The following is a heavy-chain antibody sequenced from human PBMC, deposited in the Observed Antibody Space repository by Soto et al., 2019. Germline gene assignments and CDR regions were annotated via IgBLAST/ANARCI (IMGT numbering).Heavy chain of an antibody. CDR2: ISGSGGTR. Sequence: PGGSLRLSCAASGFTFSTYAMIWVRQAPGKGLEWVSVISGSGGTRYYADSVEGRFTISRDNSKNTVYLEMNSLRDEDTAVYYCAKAPMDFSSFRTPNWFDPWGQGTRGTVSS. CDR3: AKAPMDFSSFRTPNWFDP. V-gene: IGHV3-23*01. J-gene: IGHJ5*02. CDR1: GFTFSTYA. D-gene: IGHD3-3*01.